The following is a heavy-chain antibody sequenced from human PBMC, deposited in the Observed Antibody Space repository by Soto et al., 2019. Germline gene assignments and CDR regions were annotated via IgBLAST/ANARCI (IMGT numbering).Heavy chain of an antibody. CDR1: GFTFSSYG. V-gene: IGHV3-33*01. CDR2: IWYDGSNK. CDR3: ARDWAGRYYDSTGLLY. Sequence: QVQLVESGGGVVQPGRSLRLSCAASGFTFSSYGMHWVRQAPGKGLEWVAVIWYDGSNKYYADSVKGRFTISRDNSKNTLYLQMNSLRAEVTAVCYCARDWAGRYYDSTGLLYWGQGTLVTVSS. J-gene: IGHJ4*02. D-gene: IGHD3-22*01.